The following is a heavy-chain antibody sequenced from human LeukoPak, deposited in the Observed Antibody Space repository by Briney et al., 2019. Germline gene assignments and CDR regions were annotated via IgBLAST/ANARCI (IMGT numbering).Heavy chain of an antibody. CDR3: ARELLGPQAYNWFDP. CDR2: IYYSGST. Sequence: SETLSLTCTVSGGSISSGDYYWSWIRQPPGKGLEWIGYIYYSGSTYYNPSLKSRVTISVDTSKNQFSLKLSSVTAADTAVYYCARELLGPQAYNWFDPWGQGTLVTVSS. CDR1: GGSISSGDYY. J-gene: IGHJ5*02. D-gene: IGHD3-16*01. V-gene: IGHV4-30-4*08.